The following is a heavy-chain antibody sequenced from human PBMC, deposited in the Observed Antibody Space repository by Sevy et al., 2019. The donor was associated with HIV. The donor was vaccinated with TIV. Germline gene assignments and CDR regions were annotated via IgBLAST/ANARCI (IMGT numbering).Heavy chain of an antibody. V-gene: IGHV3-23*01. CDR2: ISGTGDYP. CDR3: AKKMGGGSGMAFLVDY. CDR1: GFTFSSFA. D-gene: IGHD5-18*01. Sequence: GGSLRLSCAASGFTFSSFAMGWVRQAPGKGLDWISVISGTGDYPYYADSVKGRFTISRDNSKNTLFLQMNSLRAEDTAIFYCAKKMGGGSGMAFLVDYWGQGTLVTVSS. J-gene: IGHJ4*02.